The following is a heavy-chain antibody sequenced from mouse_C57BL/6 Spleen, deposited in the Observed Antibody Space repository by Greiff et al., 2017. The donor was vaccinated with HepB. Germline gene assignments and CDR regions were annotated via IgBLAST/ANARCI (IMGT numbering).Heavy chain of an antibody. CDR2: IYPGSGNT. D-gene: IGHD2-1*01. J-gene: IGHJ2*01. CDR3: AREGMVTCDY. Sequence: QVHVKQSGAELVRPGASVKLSCKASGYTFTDYYINWVKQRPGQGLEWIARIYPGSGNTYYNEKFKGKATLTAEKSSSTAYMQLSSLTSEDSAVYFCAREGMVTCDYWGQGTTLTVSS. V-gene: IGHV1-76*01. CDR1: GYTFTDYY.